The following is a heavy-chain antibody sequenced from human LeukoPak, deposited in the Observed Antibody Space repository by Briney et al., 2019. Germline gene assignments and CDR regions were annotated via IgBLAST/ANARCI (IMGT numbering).Heavy chain of an antibody. J-gene: IGHJ4*02. V-gene: IGHV3-21*01. D-gene: IGHD3-9*01. CDR1: GFTFSTYS. Sequence: GGSLRLSCAAPGFTFSTYSMNWVRQAPGKGLEWVSFISTSSSYIYYADSVKGRFTISRDNSKNSLYLQMNSLRAEDTAVYYCARDLTQYYDILTDYWGQGTLVTVSS. CDR3: ARDLTQYYDILTDY. CDR2: ISTSSSYI.